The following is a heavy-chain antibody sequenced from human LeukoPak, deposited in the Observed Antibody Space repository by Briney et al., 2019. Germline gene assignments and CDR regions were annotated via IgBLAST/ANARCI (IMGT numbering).Heavy chain of an antibody. CDR2: ISGSGGST. Sequence: PGGSLRLSCAASGFTFSSYAMSWVRQAPGKGLEWVSAISGSGGSTYYADSVKGRFTISRDNSKDTLYLQMNSLKTEDTAVYYCTRGPASRPYYFDYWGQGTLVTVSS. V-gene: IGHV3-23*01. J-gene: IGHJ4*02. CDR1: GFTFSSYA. D-gene: IGHD6-6*01. CDR3: TRGPASRPYYFDY.